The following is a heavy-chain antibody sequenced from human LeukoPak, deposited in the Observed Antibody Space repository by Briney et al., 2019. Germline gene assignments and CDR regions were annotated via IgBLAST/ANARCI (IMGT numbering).Heavy chain of an antibody. Sequence: PGGSLRLSCAVSGFNFDDYAMHWVLQAPGRGLEWVSGINWKTGNGIYADSVKGRFTISRDNAKNSLYLQMSSLRAEDTALYNCTRRAARWQFDLWGRGTLLTVSS. J-gene: IGHJ2*01. CDR1: GFNFDDYA. V-gene: IGHV3-9*01. CDR2: INWKTGNG. D-gene: IGHD5-24*01. CDR3: TRRAARWQFDL.